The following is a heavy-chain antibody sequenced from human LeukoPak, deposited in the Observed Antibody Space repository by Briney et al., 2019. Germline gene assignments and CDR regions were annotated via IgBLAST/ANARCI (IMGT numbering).Heavy chain of an antibody. V-gene: IGHV3-21*01. CDR3: ARHVVAVGFDY. D-gene: IGHD3-22*01. J-gene: IGHJ4*02. CDR1: GFTFSTYT. CDR2: ITSSSSYI. Sequence: PGGSLRLSCAASGFTFSTYTMNWVRQAPGKGLEWVSSITSSSSYIYYADSVKGRFTISRDNAKNSLYLQMNSLRVEDTAVYYCARHVVAVGFDYWGQGTLVTVSP.